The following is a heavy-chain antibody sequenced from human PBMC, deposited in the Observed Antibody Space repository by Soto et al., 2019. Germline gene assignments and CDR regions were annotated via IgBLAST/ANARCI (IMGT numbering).Heavy chain of an antibody. D-gene: IGHD2-21*02. J-gene: IGHJ6*02. CDR2: IDHSGTT. CDR1: GGSIGSSSYS. Sequence: QLQLQASGSLLVKPSQTLSLTCAVSGGSIGSSSYSWSWVRQPSGKGLQWIGYIDHSGTTYYSPSHESRVTISVDRSKNQLSLQFTSVTAADTAVYYCARVVVGSNRVRGPTNLVTANRDYYGLDVWGQGTTVTVSS. CDR3: ARVVVGSNRVRGPTNLVTANRDYYGLDV. V-gene: IGHV4-30-2*01.